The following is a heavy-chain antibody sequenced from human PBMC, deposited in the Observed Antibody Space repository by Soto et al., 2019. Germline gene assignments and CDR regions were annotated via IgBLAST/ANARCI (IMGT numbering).Heavy chain of an antibody. Sequence: QVQLVQSGAEVKKHGASVKISCKASGYSFSSFGVHWVRQAPGQGLEWMGWINTGNGNRKYSEKVQGRVTITRDTSASTAYMELTSLTSEDTAVYYCAREECGGSCYKYWGQGTLVTVSS. CDR3: AREECGGSCYKY. J-gene: IGHJ4*02. CDR1: GYSFSSFG. V-gene: IGHV1-3*04. CDR2: INTGNGNR. D-gene: IGHD2-15*01.